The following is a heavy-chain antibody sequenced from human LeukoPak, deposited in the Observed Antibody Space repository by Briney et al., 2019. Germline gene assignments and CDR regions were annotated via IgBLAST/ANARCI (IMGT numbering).Heavy chain of an antibody. D-gene: IGHD3-22*01. CDR2: IYPGDFDT. Sequence: GESLKISCKGSGYNFTSYWIGWVRQMPGKGLEWMGIIYPGDFDTRYSPSFQGQVAISVDKSISYLQWSSLKASDTAIYYCVCPSGSQEFDYWGQGTLVTVSS. CDR1: GYNFTSYW. J-gene: IGHJ4*02. V-gene: IGHV5-51*01. CDR3: VCPSGSQEFDY.